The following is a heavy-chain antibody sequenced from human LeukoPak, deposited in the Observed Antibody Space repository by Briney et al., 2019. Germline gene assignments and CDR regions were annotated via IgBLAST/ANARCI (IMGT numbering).Heavy chain of an antibody. CDR2: INPNNGAT. Sequence: GASVKVSCKASGYTFSGYYIHWVRQDPGQGLEWMGSINPNNGATNYAQKFQGGVTMTRDTSITTFYMEVSSLTSDDTAVFYCARYNWNDVVSALDSWGQGTLVTVSS. CDR3: ARYNWNDVVSALDS. J-gene: IGHJ4*02. D-gene: IGHD1-1*01. V-gene: IGHV1-2*02. CDR1: GYTFSGYY.